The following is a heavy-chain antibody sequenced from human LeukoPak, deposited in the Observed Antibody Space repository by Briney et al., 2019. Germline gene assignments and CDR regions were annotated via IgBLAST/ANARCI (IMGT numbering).Heavy chain of an antibody. CDR1: GFTFSASA. V-gene: IGHV3-73*01. CDR2: IRDKGNNYAT. Sequence: QAGGSLRLSCATSGFTFSASAMHWVRQASGKGPEWVGRIRDKGNNYATTYAASVKGRFTLSRDDSKNTAYLQIHSLKTEDTAVYYCTRLMAVAGAGGYHYYYMDVWGKGTSVTVSS. J-gene: IGHJ6*03. CDR3: TRLMAVAGAGGYHYYYMDV. D-gene: IGHD6-19*01.